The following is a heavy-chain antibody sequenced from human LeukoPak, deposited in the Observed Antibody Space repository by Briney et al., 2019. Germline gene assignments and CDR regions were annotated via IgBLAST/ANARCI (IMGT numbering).Heavy chain of an antibody. J-gene: IGHJ4*02. CDR2: FDPEDGET. CDR3: AKAASDYYDSNPFNY. Sequence: ASVKVSCKVSGYTLTELSMHWVRQAPGKGLEWMGGFDPEDGETICAQKFQGRVTMTEDTSTDTAYMELSSLRSEDTAVYYCAKAASDYYDSNPFNYWGQGTLVTVSS. V-gene: IGHV1-24*01. D-gene: IGHD3-22*01. CDR1: GYTLTELS.